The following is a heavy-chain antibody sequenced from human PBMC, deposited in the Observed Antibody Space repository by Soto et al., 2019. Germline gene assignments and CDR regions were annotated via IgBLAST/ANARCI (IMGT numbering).Heavy chain of an antibody. V-gene: IGHV4-34*01. D-gene: IGHD2-2*01. J-gene: IGHJ6*02. CDR2: INHSGST. Sequence: SETLSLTCAVYGGSFSGYYWSWIRQPPGKGLEWIGEINHSGSTNYNPSLKSRVTISVDTSKNQFSLKLSSVTAADTAVYYCARVVPAALYYGMDVWGQGTTVTVSS. CDR1: GGSFSGYY. CDR3: ARVVPAALYYGMDV.